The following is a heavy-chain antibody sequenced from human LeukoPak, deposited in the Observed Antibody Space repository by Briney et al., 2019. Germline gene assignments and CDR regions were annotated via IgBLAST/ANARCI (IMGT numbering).Heavy chain of an antibody. D-gene: IGHD1-26*01. J-gene: IGHJ4*03. V-gene: IGHV3-48*02. CDR2: ISSDSRER. Sequence: GGSLRLSCAASGFTFTTDNINWVRQAPGPGLGWVSYISSDSRERSSANAVKGRFTISRDNARNSLFLQMNSVRDEERAVSYCAGDQGWIYYIDYWGQGTLVTVSS. CDR3: AGDQGWIYYIDY. CDR1: GFTFTTDN.